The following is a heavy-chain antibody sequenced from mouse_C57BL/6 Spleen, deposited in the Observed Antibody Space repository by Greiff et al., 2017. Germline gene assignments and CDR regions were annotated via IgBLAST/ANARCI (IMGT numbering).Heavy chain of an antibody. CDR2: ISSGSSTI. CDR1: GFTFSDYG. Sequence: DVKLVESGGGLVKPGGSLKLSCAASGFTFSDYGMHWVRQAPEKGLEWVAYISSGSSTIYYADTVKGRFTISRDNAKNTLYLQMASLRSEDTAMYDCARSKWEGYYAMDYWGQGTSVTVSS. V-gene: IGHV5-17*01. CDR3: ARSKWEGYYAMDY. D-gene: IGHD4-1*01. J-gene: IGHJ4*01.